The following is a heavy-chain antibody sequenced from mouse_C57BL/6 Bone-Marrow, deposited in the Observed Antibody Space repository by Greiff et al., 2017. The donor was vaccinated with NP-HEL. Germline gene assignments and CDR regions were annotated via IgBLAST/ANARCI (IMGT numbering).Heavy chain of an antibody. D-gene: IGHD1-1*01. Sequence: VQLKQSGPELVKPGASVKIPCKASGYTFTDYNMDWVKQSHGKSLEWIGDINPNNGGTIYNQKFKGKATLTVDKSSSTAYMELRSLTSEDTAVYYCARGETAVVAYYYAMDYWGQGTSVTVSS. CDR3: ARGETAVVAYYYAMDY. V-gene: IGHV1-18*01. CDR1: GYTFTDYN. J-gene: IGHJ4*01. CDR2: INPNNGGT.